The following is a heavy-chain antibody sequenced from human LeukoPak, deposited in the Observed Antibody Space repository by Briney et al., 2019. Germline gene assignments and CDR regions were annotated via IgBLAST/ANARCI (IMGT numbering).Heavy chain of an antibody. CDR3: ARDLYSSSWYRVPFY. V-gene: IGHV3-21*01. Sequence: PGGSLRLSCAASGFTFSSYSMNWVRQAPGKGLEWVSSISSSSSYIYYADSVKGRFTISRDNAKNSLYLQMNSLRAEDTAVYYCARDLYSSSWYRVPFYWGQGTLVTVSS. CDR2: ISSSSSYI. CDR1: GFTFSSYS. D-gene: IGHD6-13*01. J-gene: IGHJ4*02.